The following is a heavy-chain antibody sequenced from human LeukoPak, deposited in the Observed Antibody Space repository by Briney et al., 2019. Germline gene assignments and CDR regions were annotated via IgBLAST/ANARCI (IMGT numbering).Heavy chain of an antibody. CDR3: ARGVQQWPYYYDY. CDR1: GGSISTYY. V-gene: IGHV4-59*01. D-gene: IGHD6-19*01. CDR2: IYHSGNT. Sequence: PSETLSLTCTVSGGSISTYYWNWIRQPPGKGLEWIGSIYHSGNTNYNPSLRSPVTISVDTPKNQFSLKLSSVTAADTAVYYCARGVQQWPYYYDYWGQGTLVTVSS. J-gene: IGHJ4*02.